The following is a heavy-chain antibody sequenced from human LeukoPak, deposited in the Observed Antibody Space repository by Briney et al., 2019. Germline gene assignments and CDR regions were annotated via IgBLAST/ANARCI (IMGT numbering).Heavy chain of an antibody. V-gene: IGHV4-30-4*01. CDR1: GGSISSGDYY. CDR2: IYYSGST. D-gene: IGHD5-24*01. Sequence: SETLSLTCTASGGSISSGDYYWSWIRQPPGKGLEWIGYIYYSGSTHYNPSLKSRLTISVDTSKNQFSLKLSSVTAADTAVYYCARSLRDGYRALGSTTQNWFDPWGQGTLVSVSS. J-gene: IGHJ5*02. CDR3: ARSLRDGYRALGSTTQNWFDP.